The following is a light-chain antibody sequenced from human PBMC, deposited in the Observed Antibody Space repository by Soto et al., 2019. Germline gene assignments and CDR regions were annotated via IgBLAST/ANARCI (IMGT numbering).Light chain of an antibody. V-gene: IGLV1-47*02. J-gene: IGLJ2*01. CDR1: SSNIGSNY. CDR2: SNN. CDR3: AAWDDSLSGHVV. Sequence: QSVLTQPPSASGTPAQRVTISCSGSSSNIGSNYVYWYQQLPGTAPKLLIFSNNQRPSGVPDRFSGSKSGTSASLAISGLRSEDEADYYCAAWDDSLSGHVVFGGGTKLTVL.